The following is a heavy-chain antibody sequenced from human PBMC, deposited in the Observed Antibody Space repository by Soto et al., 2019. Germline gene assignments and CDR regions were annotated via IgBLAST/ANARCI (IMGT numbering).Heavy chain of an antibody. CDR1: GGSFSGYY. Sequence: SETLSLTCAVYGGSFSGYYWSWIRQPPGKGLEWIGEINHSGSTNYNPSLKSRVTISVDTSKNQFSLKLSSVTAADTAVYYCARSYYDFWSGYSDYWGQGTLVT. CDR2: INHSGST. CDR3: ARSYYDFWSGYSDY. D-gene: IGHD3-3*01. V-gene: IGHV4-34*01. J-gene: IGHJ4*02.